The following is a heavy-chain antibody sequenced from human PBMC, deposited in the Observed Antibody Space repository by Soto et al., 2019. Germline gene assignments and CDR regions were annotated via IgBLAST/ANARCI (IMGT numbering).Heavy chain of an antibody. D-gene: IGHD6-13*01. CDR2: ISGSGGST. V-gene: IGHV3-23*01. CDR1: GFTFSSYA. J-gene: IGHJ5*02. CDR3: AKGYAGTWEPINWFDP. Sequence: GGSLRLSCAASGFTFSSYAMSWVRQAPGKGLEWVSAISGSGGSTYYADSVKGRFTISRDNSKNTLYLQMNSLRAEDTAVYYCAKGYAGTWEPINWFDPWGQGTLVTVSS.